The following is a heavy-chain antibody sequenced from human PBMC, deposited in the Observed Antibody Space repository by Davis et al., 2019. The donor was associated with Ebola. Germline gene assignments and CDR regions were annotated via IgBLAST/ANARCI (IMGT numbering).Heavy chain of an antibody. CDR1: GFTLSGYD. Sequence: GGSLRLSCAASGFTLSGYDMNWVRQAPGKGLQWVAVIWDDGSNKYYADSVKGRFTIPRDNSKKTLYLQMNSLRAEDTAAYYCATTPQYSSGQNKPFEYWGQGTLVTVSS. D-gene: IGHD6-19*01. J-gene: IGHJ4*02. CDR3: ATTPQYSSGQNKPFEY. V-gene: IGHV3-33*01. CDR2: IWDDGSNK.